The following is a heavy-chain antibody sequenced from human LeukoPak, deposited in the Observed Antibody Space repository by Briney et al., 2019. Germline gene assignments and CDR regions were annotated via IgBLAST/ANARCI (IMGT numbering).Heavy chain of an antibody. CDR2: ISYSGNT. CDR3: ARARATKSQLLYECSFDY. D-gene: IGHD2-2*02. Sequence: SETLSLTCTVSGGSISSSSYYWGWIRQPPGKGLEWIGSISYSGNTDYNPSLKSRVTISVDTSKSQFSLRLSSVTAADTAVYYWARARATKSQLLYECSFDYGGKETRVPVPS. CDR1: GGSISSSSYY. J-gene: IGHJ4*02. V-gene: IGHV4-39*07.